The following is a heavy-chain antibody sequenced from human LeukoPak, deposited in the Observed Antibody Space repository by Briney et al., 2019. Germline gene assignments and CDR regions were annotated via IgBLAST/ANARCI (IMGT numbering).Heavy chain of an antibody. J-gene: IGHJ4*02. V-gene: IGHV3-23*01. D-gene: IGHD1-26*01. Sequence: GGSLRLSCAASGFTFSNYAMSWVRQPPGKGLEWVSAISGSGSSTYYADSVKGRFTISRDNSKNTLYLQMNSLRAEDTAVYYCAKDLLGATPLLEGEYWGQGTLVTVSS. CDR3: AKDLLGATPLLEGEY. CDR1: GFTFSNYA. CDR2: ISGSGSST.